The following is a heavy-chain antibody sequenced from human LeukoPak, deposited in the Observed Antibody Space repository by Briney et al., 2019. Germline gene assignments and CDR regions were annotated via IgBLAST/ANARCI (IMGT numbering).Heavy chain of an antibody. Sequence: PSETLSLTCTVSGGPISSGDYYWSWIRQPPGKGLEWIGYIHYSGSTYYNPSLKSRVTISVDTSKNQFSLKLSSVTAADTAVYYCASVGIAYSGDYGYYYYGMDVWGKGTTVTVSS. J-gene: IGHJ6*04. D-gene: IGHD4-17*01. CDR1: GGPISSGDYY. CDR2: IHYSGST. V-gene: IGHV4-30-4*01. CDR3: ASVGIAYSGDYGYYYYGMDV.